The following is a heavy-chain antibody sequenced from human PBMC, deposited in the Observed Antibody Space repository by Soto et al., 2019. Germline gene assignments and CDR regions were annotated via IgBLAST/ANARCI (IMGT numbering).Heavy chain of an antibody. V-gene: IGHV3-9*01. CDR2: ISWNSGSI. J-gene: IGHJ4*02. Sequence: EVQLVESGGGLVQPGRSLRLSCAASGFTFDDYAMHWVRQAPGKGLEWVSGISWNSGSIGYADSVKGRFTISRDNAKNXLYLQMNSLRAEDTALYYCAKGHLEYRSSSAYFDYWGQGTLVTVSS. D-gene: IGHD6-6*01. CDR1: GFTFDDYA. CDR3: AKGHLEYRSSSAYFDY.